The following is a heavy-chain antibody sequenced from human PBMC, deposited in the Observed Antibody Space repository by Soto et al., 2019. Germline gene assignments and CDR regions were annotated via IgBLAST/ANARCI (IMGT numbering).Heavy chain of an antibody. D-gene: IGHD2-21*02. V-gene: IGHV4-39*01. Sequence: QLQLQESGPGLVKPSETLSLTCSVSDDSINSDKYYWGWIRQPPGKGLEWIGSIYYRGNAYYNPSLQTPVAMSLDKSTSQFSLKLTSVTAADSAVYFCARLEGLTTISYYFDVWGPGALVTVSS. J-gene: IGHJ4*02. CDR2: IYYRGNA. CDR1: DDSINSDKYY. CDR3: ARLEGLTTISYYFDV.